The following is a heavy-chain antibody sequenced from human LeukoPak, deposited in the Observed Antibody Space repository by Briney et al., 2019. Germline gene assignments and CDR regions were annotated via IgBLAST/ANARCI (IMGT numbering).Heavy chain of an antibody. V-gene: IGHV3-53*01. J-gene: IGHJ4*02. CDR2: IYSAGST. Sequence: GGSLRLSCTVSGFTVSSNSMSWVRQAPGKGLEWVSFIYSAGSTQYSDSVKGRFTISIDNSKNTLYLQMNSLRVEDTAVYYCARRAGAYSHPYDYWGQGTLVTVSS. CDR1: GFTVSSNS. CDR3: ARRAGAYSHPYDY. D-gene: IGHD4/OR15-4a*01.